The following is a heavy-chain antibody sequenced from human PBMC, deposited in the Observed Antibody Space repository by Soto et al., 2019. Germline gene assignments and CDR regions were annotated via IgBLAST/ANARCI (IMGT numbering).Heavy chain of an antibody. Sequence: PSETLSLTCSVSGGSMNDVTHYWAWIRQPPGKGLEWIATTYYTGSTHYNSSLKSRATISVDTFQNQFSLELTSVTAADTAVYHCASARYFGVDVWGHGTTVTVSS. J-gene: IGHJ6*02. CDR2: TYYTGST. CDR3: ASARYFGVDV. V-gene: IGHV4-39*01. D-gene: IGHD5-18*01. CDR1: GGSMNDVTHY.